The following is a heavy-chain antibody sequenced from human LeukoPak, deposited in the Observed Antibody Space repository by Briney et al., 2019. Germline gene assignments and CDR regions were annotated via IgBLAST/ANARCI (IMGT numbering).Heavy chain of an antibody. D-gene: IGHD2-2*01. J-gene: IGHJ5*02. Sequence: PGGSLRLSCAASGFTFSSYAMHWVRQAPGKGLEWVAVISYDGSNKYYADSVKGRFTISRDNSKNTLYLQMNSLRAEDTAVYYCARGSSASPNWFDPWGQGTLVTVSS. V-gene: IGHV3-30-3*01. CDR2: ISYDGSNK. CDR3: ARGSSASPNWFDP. CDR1: GFTFSSYA.